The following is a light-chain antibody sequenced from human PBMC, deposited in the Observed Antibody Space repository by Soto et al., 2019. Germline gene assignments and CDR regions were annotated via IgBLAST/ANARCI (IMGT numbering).Light chain of an antibody. CDR2: GAS. Sequence: ILLTQSPAPLSLSPGVRATLSCRASQNISNYLIWYQQKPGQAPRLLLYGASIRATTTPAKFSGSGSGTEFTLTISRLQSEDFAVYYCQNYNKWPPWTFGQGTKVDIK. CDR3: QNYNKWPPWT. J-gene: IGKJ1*01. V-gene: IGKV3-15*01. CDR1: QNISNY.